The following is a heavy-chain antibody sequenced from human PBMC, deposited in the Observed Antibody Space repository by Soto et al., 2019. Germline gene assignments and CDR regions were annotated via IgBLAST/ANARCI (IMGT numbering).Heavy chain of an antibody. CDR2: IIPIFGTA. CDR1: GGTFSSYA. J-gene: IGHJ5*02. CDR3: ARETYCSSTSCYPPDP. V-gene: IGHV1-69*13. D-gene: IGHD2-2*01. Sequence: SVKVSCKASGGTFSSYAISWVRQAPGQGLEWMGGIIPIFGTANYAQKFQGRVTITADESTSTAYMELSSLRSEDTAVYYCARETYCSSTSCYPPDPWGQGTLVTVSS.